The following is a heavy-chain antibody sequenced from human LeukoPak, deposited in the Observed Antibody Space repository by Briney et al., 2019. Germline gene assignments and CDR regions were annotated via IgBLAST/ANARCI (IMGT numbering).Heavy chain of an antibody. CDR2: ISGSGGSR. CDR3: ARVEQQLVRGY. V-gene: IGHV3-48*03. J-gene: IGHJ4*02. Sequence: GGSLRLSCSASGFTFSSYEMNWVRQAPGKGLEWVSYISGSGGSRYYADSVKGGFTISRDNTRNSLYLQMDSLRAEDTALYYCARVEQQLVRGYWGQGTLVTVSS. CDR1: GFTFSSYE. D-gene: IGHD6-13*01.